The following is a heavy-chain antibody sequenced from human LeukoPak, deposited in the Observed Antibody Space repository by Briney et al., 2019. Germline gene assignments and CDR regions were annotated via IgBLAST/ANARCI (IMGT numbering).Heavy chain of an antibody. CDR1: GFTFSSYG. D-gene: IGHD3-3*01. J-gene: IGHJ5*02. Sequence: GRSLRLSCAASGFTFSSYGMHWVRQAPGKGLEWVAVISYDGSNKYYADSVKGRFTISRDNSKNTLYLQMNSLRAEDTAVYYCATEQGNYDFWSGPWFDPWGQGTLVTVSS. V-gene: IGHV3-30*03. CDR2: ISYDGSNK. CDR3: ATEQGNYDFWSGPWFDP.